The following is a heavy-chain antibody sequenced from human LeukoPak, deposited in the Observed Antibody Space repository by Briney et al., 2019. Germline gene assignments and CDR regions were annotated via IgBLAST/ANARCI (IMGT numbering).Heavy chain of an antibody. J-gene: IGHJ4*02. CDR3: ARSDSYYDSSGYSFNFDY. CDR1: GGSISSYY. CDR2: IYYSGST. D-gene: IGHD3-22*01. V-gene: IGHV4-59*01. Sequence: SSETLSLTCTVSGGSISSYYWSWIRQPPGKGLEWIGYIYYSGSTNYNPSLKSRVTISADTSKNQFSLKLSSVTAADTAVYYCARSDSYYDSSGYSFNFDYWGQGTLVTVSS.